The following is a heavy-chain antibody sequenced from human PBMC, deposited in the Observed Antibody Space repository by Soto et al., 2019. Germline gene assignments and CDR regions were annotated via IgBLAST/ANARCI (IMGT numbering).Heavy chain of an antibody. CDR3: ARDRGPSSGYYPYWFDP. V-gene: IGHV1-69*12. CDR1: GGTFSSYA. CDR2: IIPIFGTA. D-gene: IGHD3-22*01. Sequence: QVQLVQSGAEVKKPGSSVKVSCKASGGTFSSYAITWVRQAPGQGLEWMGGIIPIFGTANYAQKFQGRVTITADESTSKAYMELSSLRSEDTAVYYCARDRGPSSGYYPYWFDPWGQGTLVTV. J-gene: IGHJ5*01.